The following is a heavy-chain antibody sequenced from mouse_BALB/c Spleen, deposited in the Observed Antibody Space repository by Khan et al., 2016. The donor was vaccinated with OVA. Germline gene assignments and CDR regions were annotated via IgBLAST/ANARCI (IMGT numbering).Heavy chain of an antibody. Sequence: QVQLQQSGAELVKPGASVKLSCKTSGYTFTSYWIQWVKQRPGQGLGWIGQIFPGTGTTYYNENFKGKATLTVDTSSNTAYMQFSSLTSEDSAVYFCARGYFGNYDFAYWGQGTLVTVPP. D-gene: IGHD2-1*01. V-gene: IGHV1S132*01. CDR1: GYTFTSYW. CDR2: IFPGTGTT. J-gene: IGHJ3*01. CDR3: ARGYFGNYDFAY.